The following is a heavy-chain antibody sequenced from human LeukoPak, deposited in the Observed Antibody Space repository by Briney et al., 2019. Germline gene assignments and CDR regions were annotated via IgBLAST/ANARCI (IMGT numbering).Heavy chain of an antibody. D-gene: IGHD6-19*01. CDR1: GFHFSSYA. CDR3: ARAAYSSGWYYFDY. CDR2: ITGSDGRT. J-gene: IGHJ4*02. Sequence: GGSLRLSCIASGFHFSSYALSWVRQAPGKGLEWVSAITGSDGRTYYTDSVKGRFTISRDNSRDTVYLQLNSLRAEDTAIYYCARAAYSSGWYYFDYWGQGTLVTVSS. V-gene: IGHV3-23*01.